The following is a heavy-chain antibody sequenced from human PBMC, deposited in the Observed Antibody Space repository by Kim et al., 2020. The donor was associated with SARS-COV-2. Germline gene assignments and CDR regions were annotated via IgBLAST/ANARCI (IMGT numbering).Heavy chain of an antibody. CDR3: ARDGSLLWFGELGWFDP. V-gene: IGHV1-3*01. Sequence: ASVKVSCKASGYTFTSYAMHWVRQAPGQRLEWMGWINAGNGNTKYSQKFQGRVTITRYTSASTAYMELSSLRSEDTAVYYCARDGSLLWFGELGWFDPWGQGTLVTVSS. CDR1: GYTFTSYA. J-gene: IGHJ5*02. D-gene: IGHD3-10*01. CDR2: INAGNGNT.